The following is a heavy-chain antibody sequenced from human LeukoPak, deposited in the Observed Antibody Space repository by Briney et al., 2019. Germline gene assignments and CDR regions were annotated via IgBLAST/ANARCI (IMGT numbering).Heavy chain of an antibody. V-gene: IGHV3-21*01. CDR2: ISSSSSYI. CDR3: ARGGTTGTTPGDYFDY. D-gene: IGHD1-1*01. CDR1: GFTFSSYS. J-gene: IGHJ4*02. Sequence: GGSLRLSCAASGFTFSSYSMNWVRQAPGKGLEWLSSISSSSSYIYYADSVKGRFTISRDNAKNSLYLQMNSLRAEDTAVYYCARGGTTGTTPGDYFDYWGQGTLVTVSS.